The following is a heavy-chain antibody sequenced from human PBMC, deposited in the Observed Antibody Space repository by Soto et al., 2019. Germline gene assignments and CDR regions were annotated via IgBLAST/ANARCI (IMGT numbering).Heavy chain of an antibody. CDR3: ARGWELLAAFDI. CDR2: IIPIFGTA. D-gene: IGHD1-26*01. CDR1: GGTFSSYA. Sequence: ASVKVSCKASGGTFSSYAISWVRQAPGQGLEWMGGIIPIFGTANYAQKFQGRATITADESTSTAYMELSSLRSEDTAVYYCARGWELLAAFDIWGQGTMVTVSS. V-gene: IGHV1-69*13. J-gene: IGHJ3*02.